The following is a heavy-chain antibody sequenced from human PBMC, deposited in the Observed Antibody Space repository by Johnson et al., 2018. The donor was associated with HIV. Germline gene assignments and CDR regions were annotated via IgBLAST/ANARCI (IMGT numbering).Heavy chain of an antibody. CDR3: ARYPSGAVDGEAVDI. D-gene: IGHD5-24*01. J-gene: IGHJ3*02. Sequence: VQLVESGGGVVQPGRSLRLSCVASGFTFSNYGMHWVRQAPGKGLEWVAVISYDGSNKYYADSVKGRFNISRDNTKNTLYLQMNSLRAEDPAGYYCARYPSGAVDGEAVDIWGEGTMVTGAS. CDR2: ISYDGSNK. CDR1: GFTFSNYG. V-gene: IGHV3-30*03.